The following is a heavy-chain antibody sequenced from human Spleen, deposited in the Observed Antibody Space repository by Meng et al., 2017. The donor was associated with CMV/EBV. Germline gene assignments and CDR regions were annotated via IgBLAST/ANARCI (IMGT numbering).Heavy chain of an antibody. CDR1: GFTFSSYG. Sequence: GESLKISCAASGFTFSSYGMHWVRQAPGKALEWVAVISYDGNNRHYVDSVKGRFTISRDNSKNTLFLQMNNLRAEDTAFYYCARAGGASEFYPMDVWGLGTKVTVSS. J-gene: IGHJ6*02. D-gene: IGHD1-26*01. V-gene: IGHV3-30*03. CDR3: ARAGGASEFYPMDV. CDR2: ISYDGNNR.